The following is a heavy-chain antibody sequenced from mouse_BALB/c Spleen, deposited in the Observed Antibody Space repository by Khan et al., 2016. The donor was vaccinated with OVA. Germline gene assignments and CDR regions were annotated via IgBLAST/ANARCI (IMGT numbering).Heavy chain of an antibody. CDR3: ARFDGSRAFDY. CDR1: GSSITSGYS. J-gene: IGHJ2*01. CDR2: IHYSGIT. V-gene: IGHV3-1*02. Sequence: VQLKESGPDLVKPSQSLSLTCTVTGSSITSGYSWHWIRQFPGNKLEWMGYIHYSGITNYNPSLKSRISITFSTSKNHFFQQLNAVTTENTATYYCARFDGSRAFDYWGQGTTLTVSA. D-gene: IGHD1-1*01.